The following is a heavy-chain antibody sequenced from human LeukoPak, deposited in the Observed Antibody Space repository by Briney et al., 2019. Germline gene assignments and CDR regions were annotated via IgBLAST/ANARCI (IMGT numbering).Heavy chain of an antibody. V-gene: IGHV4-59*01. Sequence: KSSETLSLTCTVSGGSISSYYWSWIRQPPGKGLEWIGYIYYSGSTNYNPSLKSRVTISVDTSKNQFSLKLSSVTAADTAVYYCASLGGYSYGLPYYYYYMDVWGKGTTVTVSS. CDR3: ASLGGYSYGLPYYYYYMDV. J-gene: IGHJ6*03. CDR2: IYYSGST. D-gene: IGHD5-18*01. CDR1: GGSISSYY.